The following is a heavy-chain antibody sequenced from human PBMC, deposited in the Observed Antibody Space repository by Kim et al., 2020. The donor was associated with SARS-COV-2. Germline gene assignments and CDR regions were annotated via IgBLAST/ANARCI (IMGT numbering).Heavy chain of an antibody. J-gene: IGHJ4*02. CDR2: IYYSGST. CDR3: ARDTEAATGRSFDY. Sequence: SETLSLTCTVSGGSISSGGYYWSWIRQHPGKGLEWIGYIYYSGSTYYNPSLKSRVPISVDTSKNQFSLKLSSVTAADTAVYYCARDTEAATGRSFDYWGQGTLVTVSS. CDR1: GGSISSGGYY. V-gene: IGHV4-31*03. D-gene: IGHD6-13*01.